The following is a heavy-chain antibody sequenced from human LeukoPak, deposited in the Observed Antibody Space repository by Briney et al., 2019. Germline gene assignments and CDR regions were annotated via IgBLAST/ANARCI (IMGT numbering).Heavy chain of an antibody. CDR1: GGSISSGGYY. V-gene: IGHV4-31*03. CDR2: IYYSGST. Sequence: PSETLSLTCTVSGGSISSGGYYWSWIRQHPGKGLEWIGYIYYSGSTYYSPSLKSRVTISVDTSKNQFSLKLSSVTAADTAVYYCARGPRASFDYWGQGTLVTVSS. CDR3: ARGPRASFDY. J-gene: IGHJ4*02.